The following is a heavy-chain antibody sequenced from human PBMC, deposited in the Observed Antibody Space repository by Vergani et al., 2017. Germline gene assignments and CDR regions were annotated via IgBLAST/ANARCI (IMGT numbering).Heavy chain of an antibody. D-gene: IGHD2-2*01. Sequence: EVQLVESGGGLVKPGGSLRLSCAASGFTFDDYAMHWVRQAPGKGLEWVSGISWNSGSIGYADSVKGRFTISRDNAKNSLYLQMNSLRAEDTALYYCAKDRVFRGIVVVPAAFDPWGQGTLVTVSS. CDR2: ISWNSGSI. J-gene: IGHJ5*02. CDR3: AKDRVFRGIVVVPAAFDP. CDR1: GFTFDDYA. V-gene: IGHV3-9*01.